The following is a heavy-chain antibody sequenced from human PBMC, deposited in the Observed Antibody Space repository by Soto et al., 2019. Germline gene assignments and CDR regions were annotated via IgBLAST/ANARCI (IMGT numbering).Heavy chain of an antibody. D-gene: IGHD2-8*01. CDR1: GFTFSTYA. CDR2: ISGSGGSI. Sequence: EVQLLESGGGLVRPGGSLRLSCAASGFTFSTYAMNWVRQAPGNGLGWVSTISGSGGSIHYADSVKGRFSFSRDNSKNTLYLQINSLPDEDTAVYHCVKVYGKGDVWGQGTTVTVSS. CDR3: VKVYGKGDV. J-gene: IGHJ6*02. V-gene: IGHV3-23*01.